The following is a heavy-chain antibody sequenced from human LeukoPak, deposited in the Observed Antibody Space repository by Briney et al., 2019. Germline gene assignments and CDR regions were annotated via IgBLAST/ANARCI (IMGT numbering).Heavy chain of an antibody. CDR1: GFTFSSYS. J-gene: IGHJ4*02. Sequence: PGGSLRLSCAASGFTFSSYSMTWVRQAPRKGLEWVATINHDGSDKYYVDSVKGRFTISRDNAKNSLYLQMNSLRAEDTAVYYCARVSDSSSWYSSRRHTRYYFDYWGQGTLVTVSS. CDR3: ARVSDSSSWYSSRRHTRYYFDY. V-gene: IGHV3-7*01. CDR2: INHDGSDK. D-gene: IGHD6-13*01.